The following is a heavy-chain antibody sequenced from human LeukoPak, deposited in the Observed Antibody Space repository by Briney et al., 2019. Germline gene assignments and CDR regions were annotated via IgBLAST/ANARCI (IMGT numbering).Heavy chain of an antibody. D-gene: IGHD1-26*01. CDR2: VSSSSSTI. J-gene: IGHJ3*02. Sequence: GGSLRLSCAASGFTFSSYNMNWVRQAPGKGLEWVSYVSSSSSTIYYADSVKGRFTISRDTAKNSLYLQMNSLRAVDTAVYYCASDYSGNYFNAFDIWGQGTMVTVSS. CDR3: ASDYSGNYFNAFDI. CDR1: GFTFSSYN. V-gene: IGHV3-48*01.